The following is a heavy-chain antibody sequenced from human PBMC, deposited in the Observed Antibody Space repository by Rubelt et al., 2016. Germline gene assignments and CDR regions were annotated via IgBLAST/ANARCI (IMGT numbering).Heavy chain of an antibody. J-gene: IGHJ4*02. Sequence: QLGMRGGGLVQPGGSLRLSCAASGFTFGNHWMSWIRQAPGKGLEWVANIKQDGSEKKYVDSVKGRFTISRDNSKNTLYLQMNSLRAEDTAVHYCARDSPSPDWGQGTLVTVSS. CDR3: ARDSPSPD. CDR2: IKQDGSEK. CDR1: GFTFGNHW. V-gene: IGHV3-7*01.